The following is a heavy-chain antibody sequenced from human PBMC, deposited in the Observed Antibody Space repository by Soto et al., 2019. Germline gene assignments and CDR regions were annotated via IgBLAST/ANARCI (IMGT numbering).Heavy chain of an antibody. V-gene: IGHV4-4*02. Sequence: SETLSLTCAVSGGSISSSNWWSWVRQPPGKGLEWIGEIYHSGSTNYNPSLKSRVTISVDKSKNQFSLKPSSVTAADTAVYYCASQEIAAAGWGWFDPWGQGTLVTVS. D-gene: IGHD6-13*01. CDR3: ASQEIAAAGWGWFDP. J-gene: IGHJ5*02. CDR2: IYHSGST. CDR1: GGSISSSNW.